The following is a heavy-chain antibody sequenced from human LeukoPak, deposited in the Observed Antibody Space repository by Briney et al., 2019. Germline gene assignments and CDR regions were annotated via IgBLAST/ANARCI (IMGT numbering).Heavy chain of an antibody. D-gene: IGHD3-10*01. J-gene: IGHJ5*02. CDR3: ARGDYYGSPKTVAA. CDR1: GYTFTGYY. CDR2: INPNSGGT. Sequence: ASVKVSCKASGYTFTGYYMHWVRQAPGQGLEWMGWINPNSGGTNYAQKFQGRVTMTRDTSITTVYMELSGLRSDDTATYYCARGDYYGSPKTVAAWGQGTLVTVSS. V-gene: IGHV1-2*02.